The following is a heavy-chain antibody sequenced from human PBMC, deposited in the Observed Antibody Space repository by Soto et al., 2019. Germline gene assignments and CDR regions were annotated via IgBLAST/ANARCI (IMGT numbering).Heavy chain of an antibody. V-gene: IGHV3-23*01. CDR1: GFTFSNYA. Sequence: VQLFESGGGLVQPGGSLRLSCAASGFTFSNYAMSWVRQAPGKGLEWISVIRGSGGSTFYADAVKGRFTISRDDSKSTVYLQMNSLRAEDTAVYYCAKRAGGGGEPIDHWGQGTLVTVSS. CDR3: AKRAGGGGEPIDH. CDR2: IRGSGGST. D-gene: IGHD2-8*02. J-gene: IGHJ4*02.